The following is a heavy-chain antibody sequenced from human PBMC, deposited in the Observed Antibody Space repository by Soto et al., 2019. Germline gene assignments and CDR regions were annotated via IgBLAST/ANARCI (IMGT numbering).Heavy chain of an antibody. CDR1: GGTFNTYA. CDR3: AREVQVHNPVFVY. Sequence: QVQLVQSGAEMKKPGSSVKVSCQSSGGTFNTYAMNWVRQAPGQGPEWMGDISPMFGAANYAPKFQGRVTITADESTGTSYMQLSSLTSEDTVLYFCAREVQVHNPVFVYWGQGTLVTVSS. V-gene: IGHV1-69*19. CDR2: ISPMFGAA. J-gene: IGHJ4*02. D-gene: IGHD1-1*01.